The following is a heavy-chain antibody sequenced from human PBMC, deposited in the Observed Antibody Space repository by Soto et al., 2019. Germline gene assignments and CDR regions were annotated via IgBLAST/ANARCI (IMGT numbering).Heavy chain of an antibody. CDR3: ARERPDGSRLDP. Sequence: QVQLQESGPGLVKPSQTLSLTCTVSGGSISSGDYYWSWIRQPPGKGLEWIGYIYYSGSTNYNPSLKRRVTISVATSKTQFALKLRSVPAADTAVYYCARERPDGSRLDPWGQGTLVTVSS. CDR2: IYYSGST. CDR1: GGSISSGDYY. D-gene: IGHD6-13*01. V-gene: IGHV4-30-4*01. J-gene: IGHJ5*02.